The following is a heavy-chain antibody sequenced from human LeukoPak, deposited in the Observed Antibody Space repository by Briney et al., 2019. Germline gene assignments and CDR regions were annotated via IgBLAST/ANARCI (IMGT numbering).Heavy chain of an antibody. CDR2: IYHSGST. CDR3: ARVIIAAAGTSVNDY. Sequence: TTSETLSLTCTVSGYSISSGYYWGWIRQPPGKGLEWIGSIYHSGSTYYNPSLKSRVTISVDTSKNQFSLKLSSVTAADTAVYYCARVIIAAAGTSVNDYWGQGTLVTVSS. J-gene: IGHJ4*02. V-gene: IGHV4-38-2*02. D-gene: IGHD6-13*01. CDR1: GYSISSGYY.